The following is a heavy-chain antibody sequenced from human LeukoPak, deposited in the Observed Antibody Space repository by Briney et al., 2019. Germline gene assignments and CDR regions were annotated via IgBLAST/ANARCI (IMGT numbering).Heavy chain of an antibody. V-gene: IGHV3-43*02. CDR2: ISGDGDGT. Sequence: PGGSLRLSCAVSGFTFTYYAMHWVRQAPGKGLEWVSLISGDGDGTYYADSVKGRFTISRDNSKNSLYLQMNSLRTEDTALYYCAKDRIMAYQDTADAFDICGQGTMVTVSS. J-gene: IGHJ3*02. CDR1: GFTFTYYA. CDR3: AKDRIMAYQDTADAFDI. D-gene: IGHD5-18*01.